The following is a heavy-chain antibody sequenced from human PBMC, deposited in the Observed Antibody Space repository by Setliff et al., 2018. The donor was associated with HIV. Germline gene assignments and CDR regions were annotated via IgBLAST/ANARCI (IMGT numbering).Heavy chain of an antibody. CDR1: GGSISSSSYY. CDR3: ARGIAAAGR. Sequence: PSETLSLTCTVSGGSISSSSYYWGWIRQPPGKGLEWIGNIFYSGHTFYNPSLKSRVTISVDTSKNQFSLKLSSVTAADTAVYYRARGIAAAGRWGQGTLVTVSS. J-gene: IGHJ4*02. V-gene: IGHV4-39*07. CDR2: IFYSGHT. D-gene: IGHD6-13*01.